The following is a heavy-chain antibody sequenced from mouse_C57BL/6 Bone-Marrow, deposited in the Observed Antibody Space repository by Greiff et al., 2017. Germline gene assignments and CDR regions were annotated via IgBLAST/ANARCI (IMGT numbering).Heavy chain of an antibody. V-gene: IGHV1-55*01. Sequence: QVQLQQPGAELVKPGASVKMSCKASGYTFTSYWITWVKQRPGQGLEWIGDIYPGSGSTNYNEKFKSKATLTVDTSSSTAYMQLSSLTSEDSAVYYCARYCYGRSDWYFDVWGTGTTVAVSS. CDR3: ARYCYGRSDWYFDV. D-gene: IGHD1-1*01. CDR2: IYPGSGST. CDR1: GYTFTSYW. J-gene: IGHJ1*03.